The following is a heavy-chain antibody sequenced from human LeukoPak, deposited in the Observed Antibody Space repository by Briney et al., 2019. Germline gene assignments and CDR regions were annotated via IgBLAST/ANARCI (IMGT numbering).Heavy chain of an antibody. CDR2: ISWNSGSI. CDR3: AKSSVGQLENYYYGMDV. D-gene: IGHD6-13*01. CDR1: GFTFDDYA. J-gene: IGHJ6*02. V-gene: IGHV3-9*01. Sequence: GRSLRLSCAASGFTFDDYAMPWVRQAPGKGLEWVSGISWNSGSIGYADSVKGRFTISRDNAKNSLYLQMNSLRAEDTALYSCAKSSVGQLENYYYGMDVWGQATTVTVSS.